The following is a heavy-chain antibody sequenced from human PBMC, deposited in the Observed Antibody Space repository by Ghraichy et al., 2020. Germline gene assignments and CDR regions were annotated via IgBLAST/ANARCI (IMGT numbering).Heavy chain of an antibody. Sequence: SQTLSLTCTVSGDSISTYYYNWIRQPPGKGLEWIGYIYSSGSTNYNPSLESRVTISLDTSKNQFSLPVRSVTAADTAVYYCAREASYYVDSTYSVEGYLDYWGQGSLVTVSS. J-gene: IGHJ4*02. V-gene: IGHV4-59*01. D-gene: IGHD3-10*02. CDR1: GDSISTYY. CDR2: IYSSGST. CDR3: AREASYYVDSTYSVEGYLDY.